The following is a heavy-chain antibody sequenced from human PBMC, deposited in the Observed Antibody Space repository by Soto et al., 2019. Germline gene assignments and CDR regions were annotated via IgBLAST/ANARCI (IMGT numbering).Heavy chain of an antibody. CDR1: GGSISSSSYY. V-gene: IGHV4-39*01. J-gene: IGHJ4*02. D-gene: IGHD2-15*01. Sequence: QLQLQESGPGLVKPSETLSLTCTVSGGSISSSSYYWGWIRQPPGKGLEWIGSIYYSGSTYYNPSLKSRVPISVDTSKNQCPLQLSSVTAADTAVYYCARLASGPPAGNYFDYWGQGTLVTVSS. CDR3: ARLASGPPAGNYFDY. CDR2: IYYSGST.